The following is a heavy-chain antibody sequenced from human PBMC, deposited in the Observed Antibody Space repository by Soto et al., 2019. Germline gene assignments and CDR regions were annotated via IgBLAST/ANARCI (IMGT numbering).Heavy chain of an antibody. CDR1: GFTFSSYS. CDR3: ADLSRYCTSSNCD. V-gene: IGHV3-23*01. J-gene: IGHJ4*02. CDR2: IGTSAST. Sequence: DARLLESGGGLVQPGGSLRLSCAASGFTFSSYSMSWVRQAPGKGLEWVSTIGTSASTYYGDSVRGRFTISRDNSRNTLYLQMNSLRAEDTAVYYCADLSRYCTSSNCDWGQGTLVTVSS. D-gene: IGHD2-2*01.